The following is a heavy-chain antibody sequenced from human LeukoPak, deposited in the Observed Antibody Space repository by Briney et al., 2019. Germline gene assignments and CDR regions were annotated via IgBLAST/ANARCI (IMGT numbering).Heavy chain of an antibody. V-gene: IGHV4-34*01. CDR3: ARDEYSSSWNWFDP. CDR2: INHSGST. D-gene: IGHD6-13*01. Sequence: PSETLSLTCAVYGGSFSGYYWSWIRQPPGKGLEWIGEINHSGSTNYNPSLKSRVTISVDTSKNQFSLKLSSVTAADTAVYYCARDEYSSSWNWFDPWGQGTLVTVSS. J-gene: IGHJ5*02. CDR1: GGSFSGYY.